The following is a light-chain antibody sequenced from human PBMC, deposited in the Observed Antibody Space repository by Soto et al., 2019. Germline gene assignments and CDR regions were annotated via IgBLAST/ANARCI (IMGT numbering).Light chain of an antibody. CDR3: PQTNSIPPT. CDR1: QSISSY. V-gene: IGKV1-39*01. Sequence: DIQMTQSPSSLSASVGDRVTITCRASQSISSYLNWYQQKPGKAPKLLIYAASSLQSGVPSRFSGSGSGTDFTLTISSLQPVVFATYYPPQTNSIPPTFGGGTQVDIK. CDR2: AAS. J-gene: IGKJ4*01.